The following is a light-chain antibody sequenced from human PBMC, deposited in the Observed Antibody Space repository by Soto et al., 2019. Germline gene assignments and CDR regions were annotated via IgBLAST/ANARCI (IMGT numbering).Light chain of an antibody. J-gene: IGLJ1*01. Sequence: QSVLTQPRSVSGAPRAAGTITCTETSSDVGGYNYVSWYQQHPGKAPKLMIYDVSKRPSGVPDRFSGSKSGNTASLTISGLQAEDEANYYCCSYAGGYVFGTGTKVTVL. CDR1: SSDVGGYNY. CDR3: CSYAGGYV. CDR2: DVS. V-gene: IGLV2-11*01.